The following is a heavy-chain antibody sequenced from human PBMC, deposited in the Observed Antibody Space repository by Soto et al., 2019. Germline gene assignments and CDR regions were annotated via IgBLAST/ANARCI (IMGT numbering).Heavy chain of an antibody. CDR2: ISAYNGKT. V-gene: IGHV1-18*01. Sequence: QVQLVQSGADVKKPGASVKVSCKASGYAFTNYGISWVRQAPGHGLEWMGWISAYNGKTNYAQKLQGRVTMTTDTSTSTAYMELRSLRSDDTAVYYCARDIVVVPAAIPHPFDYWGQGTLVTVSS. CDR3: ARDIVVVPAAIPHPFDY. CDR1: GYAFTNYG. D-gene: IGHD2-2*01. J-gene: IGHJ4*02.